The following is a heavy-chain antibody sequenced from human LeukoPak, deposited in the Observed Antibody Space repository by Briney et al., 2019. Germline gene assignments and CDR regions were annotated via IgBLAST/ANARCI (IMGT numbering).Heavy chain of an antibody. D-gene: IGHD2-15*01. V-gene: IGHV1-24*01. CDR2: FDPEDGET. CDR3: ATLSLLGYCSGGSCRGGLDY. Sequence: ASVKVSCKVSGYTLTELSMHWVRQAPGKGLEWMGGFDPEDGETIYAQKFQGRVTMTKDTSTDTAYMELSSLRSEDTAVYYCATLSLLGYCSGGSCRGGLDYWGQGTLVTVSS. CDR1: GYTLTELS. J-gene: IGHJ4*02.